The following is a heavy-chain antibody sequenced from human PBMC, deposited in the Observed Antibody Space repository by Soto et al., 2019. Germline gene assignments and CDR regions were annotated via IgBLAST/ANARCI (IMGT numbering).Heavy chain of an antibody. D-gene: IGHD6-13*01. CDR2: IYPSGST. V-gene: IGHV4-4*07. J-gene: IGHJ5*02. Sequence: SETLSLTCTASGGSISYYYWSWIRQSAGKGLEWIGRIYPSGSTNYNPSLKGRVTMSVDTSNNQFSLNLGSVTAADTAVYYCARERTAAGPSNWFDPWGQGTLVTVSS. CDR3: ARERTAAGPSNWFDP. CDR1: GGSISYYY.